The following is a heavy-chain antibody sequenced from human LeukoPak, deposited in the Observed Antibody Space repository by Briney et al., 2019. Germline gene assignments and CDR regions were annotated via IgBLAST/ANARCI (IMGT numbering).Heavy chain of an antibody. Sequence: GGSLRLSCAASGFTFSSYAMRWVRQAPGKGLEWVAVISYDGSNKYYADSVKGRFTISRDNSKNTLYLQMSSLRAEDTAVYYCARDNLPFRDYYYGMDVWGQGTTVTVSS. CDR2: ISYDGSNK. CDR3: ARDNLPFRDYYYGMDV. V-gene: IGHV3-30-3*01. CDR1: GFTFSSYA. J-gene: IGHJ6*02.